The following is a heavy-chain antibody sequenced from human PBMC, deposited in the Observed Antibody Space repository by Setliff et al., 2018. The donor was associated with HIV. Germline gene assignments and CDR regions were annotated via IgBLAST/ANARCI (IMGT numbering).Heavy chain of an antibody. Sequence: PSETLSLTCVVSGDSISRSRYYWGWIRQPPGKGLEWIGSFYYSGSTSYNPSLKSRVTISGDTSMNQFSLKLTSVTAADTAVYYCAREVDVVATSDAFDIWGQGTMVTVSS. J-gene: IGHJ3*02. CDR2: FYYSGST. CDR1: GDSISRSRYY. D-gene: IGHD5-12*01. V-gene: IGHV4-39*02. CDR3: AREVDVVATSDAFDI.